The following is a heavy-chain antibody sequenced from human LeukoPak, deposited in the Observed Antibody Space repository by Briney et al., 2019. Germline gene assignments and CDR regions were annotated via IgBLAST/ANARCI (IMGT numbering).Heavy chain of an antibody. V-gene: IGHV3-23*01. D-gene: IGHD6-19*01. CDR2: ISGSGGST. J-gene: IGHJ4*02. CDR1: RFTFSSYA. CDR3: AKDPYSSGWSYFDY. Sequence: PGGSLRLSCTASRFTFSSYAMSWVRQAPGKGLEWVSAISGSGGSTYYADSVKGRFTISRDNSKNTLYLQMNSLRAEDTAVYYCAKDPYSSGWSYFDYWGQGTLVTVSS.